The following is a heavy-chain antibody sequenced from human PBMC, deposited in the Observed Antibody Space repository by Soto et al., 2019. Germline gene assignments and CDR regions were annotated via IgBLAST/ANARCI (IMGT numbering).Heavy chain of an antibody. J-gene: IGHJ6*02. Sequence: PGGSLRLSCVASRFTFSTDWITWVRQAPGKGLEWVANIKQDGGEKYYVDYVKGRFTISRDNAKNSVYLQMNSLRAEDTAVYYCARVGLTATYYYYGMDVWGQGTTVPVS. CDR1: RFTFSTDW. V-gene: IGHV3-7*03. CDR3: ARVGLTATYYYYGMDV. D-gene: IGHD2-21*02. CDR2: IKQDGGEK.